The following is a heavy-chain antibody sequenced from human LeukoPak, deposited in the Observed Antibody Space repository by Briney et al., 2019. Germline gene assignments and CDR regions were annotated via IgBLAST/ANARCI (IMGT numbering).Heavy chain of an antibody. V-gene: IGHV4-30-4*01. CDR3: ARVRTAMVLYFDY. Sequence: PSQTLSLTCTVSGGSISSGDYYWSWIRQPPGKGLEWIGYIYYSGSTYYNPSLKSRVTISVDTSKNQFSLKLSSVTAADTAVYYCARVRTAMVLYFDYWGQGTLVTVFS. CDR2: IYYSGST. J-gene: IGHJ4*02. D-gene: IGHD5-18*01. CDR1: GGSISSGDYY.